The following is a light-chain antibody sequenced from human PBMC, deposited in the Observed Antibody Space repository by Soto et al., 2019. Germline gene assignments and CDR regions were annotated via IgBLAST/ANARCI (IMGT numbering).Light chain of an antibody. CDR3: SSYAGSNNYV. Sequence: QSALTQPPSASGSPGQSVTISCTGTSSDVGGYDFVSWYQQHPGKAPKLMIYEVNKRPSGVPDRFSGSKSGNTASLTVSGLQAEDEADYYCSSYAGSNNYVFGTGTKPTVL. CDR1: SSDVGGYDF. J-gene: IGLJ1*01. V-gene: IGLV2-8*01. CDR2: EVN.